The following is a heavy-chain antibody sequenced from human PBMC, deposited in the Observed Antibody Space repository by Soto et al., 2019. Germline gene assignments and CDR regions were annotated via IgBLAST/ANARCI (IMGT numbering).Heavy chain of an antibody. D-gene: IGHD3-3*01. J-gene: IGHJ4*02. CDR1: GGSFNGYY. CDR3: ARLGRDFWSGYYDTPDY. V-gene: IGHV4-34*01. Sequence: SETLSLTCAVYGGSFNGYYWSWIRQPPGKGLEWIGEINHSGSTNYNPSLKSRVTISVDTSKNQFSLKLSSVTAADTAVYYCARLGRDFWSGYYDTPDYWGQGTLVTVSS. CDR2: INHSGST.